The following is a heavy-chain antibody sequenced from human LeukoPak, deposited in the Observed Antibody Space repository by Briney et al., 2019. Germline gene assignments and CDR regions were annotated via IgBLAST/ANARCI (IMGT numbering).Heavy chain of an antibody. Sequence: PGGSLRLSCAASGFTFSSYSMNWVRQAPGKGLEWVSFISSSSSYIYYADSVKGRFTISRDNAKNSLYLQMNSQRAEDTAVYYCARAETKWFGELGFVYWDQGTLVTVPS. CDR3: ARAETKWFGELGFVY. D-gene: IGHD3-10*01. CDR2: ISSSSSYI. J-gene: IGHJ4*02. V-gene: IGHV3-21*01. CDR1: GFTFSSYS.